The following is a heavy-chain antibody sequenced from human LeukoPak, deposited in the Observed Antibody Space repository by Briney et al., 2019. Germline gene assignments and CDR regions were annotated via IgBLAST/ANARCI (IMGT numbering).Heavy chain of an antibody. V-gene: IGHV3-21*01. CDR2: ISSSSSYI. J-gene: IGHJ4*02. CDR1: GFTFSSYA. CDR3: ARDRKGRDGYNDAY. Sequence: GGSLRLSCAASGFTFSSYAMSWVRQAPGKGLEWVSSISSSSSYIYYADSVKGRFTISRDNAKNSLYLQMNSLRAEDTAVYYCARDRKGRDGYNDAYWGQGTLVTVSS. D-gene: IGHD5-24*01.